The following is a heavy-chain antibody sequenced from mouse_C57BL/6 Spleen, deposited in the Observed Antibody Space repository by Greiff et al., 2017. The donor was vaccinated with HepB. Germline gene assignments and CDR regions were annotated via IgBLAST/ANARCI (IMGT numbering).Heavy chain of an antibody. CDR3: ARWDNSRLAMDY. Sequence: QVQLQQPGAELVKPGASVKLSCKASGYTFTSYWMQWVKQRPGQGLEWIGEIDPSDSYTNYNQKFKGKATLTVDTSSSTAYMQLSSLTSEDSAVYYCARWDNSRLAMDYWGQGTSVTVSS. D-gene: IGHD1-3*01. CDR2: IDPSDSYT. J-gene: IGHJ4*01. CDR1: GYTFTSYW. V-gene: IGHV1-50*01.